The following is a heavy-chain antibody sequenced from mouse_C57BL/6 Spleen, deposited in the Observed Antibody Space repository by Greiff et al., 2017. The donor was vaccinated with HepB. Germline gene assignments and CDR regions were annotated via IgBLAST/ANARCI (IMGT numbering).Heavy chain of an antibody. V-gene: IGHV1-64*01. Sequence: VQLQQPGAELVKPGASMKLSCKASGYTFTSYWMHWVKQRPGQGLEWIGMIHPNSGSTNYNEKFKSKATLTVDKSSSTAYMQLSSLTSEDSAVYYCARVTTVVARGYFDVWGTGTTVTVSS. D-gene: IGHD1-1*01. CDR3: ARVTTVVARGYFDV. J-gene: IGHJ1*03. CDR1: GYTFTSYW. CDR2: IHPNSGST.